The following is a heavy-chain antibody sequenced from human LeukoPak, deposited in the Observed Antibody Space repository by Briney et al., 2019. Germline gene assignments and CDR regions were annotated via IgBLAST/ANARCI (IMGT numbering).Heavy chain of an antibody. CDR2: TWYDGSNK. J-gene: IGHJ4*02. V-gene: IGHV3-33*01. D-gene: IGHD1-26*01. CDR3: ARGGLTIAEATTSWYLDY. CDR1: GLTFSTYG. Sequence: PGRSLRLSCAASGLTFSTYGMHWVRQAQGKGLEWVALTWYDGSNKNYADSVKGRFTISRDNSKNTLYLQMNSLRGEDTAVYYCARGGLTIAEATTSWYLDYWGQGTLVTVSS.